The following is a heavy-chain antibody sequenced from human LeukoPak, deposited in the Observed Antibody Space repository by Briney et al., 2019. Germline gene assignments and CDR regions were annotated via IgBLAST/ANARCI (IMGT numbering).Heavy chain of an antibody. V-gene: IGHV3-53*01. CDR3: ARAQFYHDSSTYGPDY. CDR1: RFTVSSNY. CDR2: IYGGGRT. Sequence: GGSLRLSCAASRFTVSSNYMSWVRQAPGKGLEWVSVIYGGGRTYYSDSVTGRFSISKDTSKTAVYLQMNGLRAEDTPVYYCARAQFYHDSSTYGPDYWGQGTLVTVSS. J-gene: IGHJ4*02. D-gene: IGHD3-22*01.